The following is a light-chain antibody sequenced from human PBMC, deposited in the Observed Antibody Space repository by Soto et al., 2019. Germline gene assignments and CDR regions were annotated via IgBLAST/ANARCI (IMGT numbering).Light chain of an antibody. CDR3: SSYTTYGTLYV. J-gene: IGLJ1*01. Sequence: QSALTQPASVSGSPGQSITISCTGTSSDVGAYNYVSWYQQHPGKAPKLMIYEVSNRPSGVSNRFSGSKSGNTASLTISGLQAEDEADYYCSSYTTYGTLYVFGTGTKVTVL. CDR2: EVS. CDR1: SSDVGAYNY. V-gene: IGLV2-14*01.